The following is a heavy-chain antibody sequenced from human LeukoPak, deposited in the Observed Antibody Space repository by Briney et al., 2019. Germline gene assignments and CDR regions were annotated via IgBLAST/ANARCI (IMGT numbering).Heavy chain of an antibody. V-gene: IGHV4-4*07. CDR1: GGSISSYY. J-gene: IGHJ4*02. CDR3: ARAHTSSCNGGPCPFFLDY. Sequence: PSETLALTCTVSGGSISSYYWTCIRHPARKAREWIVHIYSGGNTNYNPSLESRVTMSVDTSKNQFSLKLTSLTAADTAVYYCARAHTSSCNGGPCPFFLDYWGQGTLVTVSS. CDR2: IYSGGNT. D-gene: IGHD3-16*01.